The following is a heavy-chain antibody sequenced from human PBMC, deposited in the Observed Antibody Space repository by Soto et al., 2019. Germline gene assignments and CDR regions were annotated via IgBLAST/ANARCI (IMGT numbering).Heavy chain of an antibody. CDR2: VDTGNGNT. Sequence: ASVKVSCKASGYTFTSYAIHWVRQAPGQSLEWMGWVDTGNGNTKYSQKFQGRVTITRDTYANTADMELSSLRSEDTAVYYCARDAKWDPRGVEAQHDDYLGYCRQGPMVT. CDR1: GYTFTSYA. V-gene: IGHV1-3*04. J-gene: IGHJ4*02. CDR3: ARDAKWDPRGVEAQHDDYLGY. D-gene: IGHD1-26*01.